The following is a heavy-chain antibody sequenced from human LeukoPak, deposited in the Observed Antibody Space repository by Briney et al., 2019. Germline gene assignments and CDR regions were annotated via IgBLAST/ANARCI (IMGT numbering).Heavy chain of an antibody. D-gene: IGHD5-18*01. CDR2: IDPSGGGT. CDR3: ARPRRKGVDTAMVSPFDY. Sequence: ASVKVSCKASGYTLTTYYMQWVRQAPGQGLEWMGIIDPSGGGTSSAQKFQGRVTITTDESTSTAYMELSSLRSEDTAVYYCARPRRKGVDTAMVSPFDYWGQGTLVTVSS. CDR1: GYTLTTYY. V-gene: IGHV1-46*01. J-gene: IGHJ4*02.